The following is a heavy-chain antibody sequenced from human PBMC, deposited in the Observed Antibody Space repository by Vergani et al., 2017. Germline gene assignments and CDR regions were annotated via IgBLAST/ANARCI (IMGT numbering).Heavy chain of an antibody. Sequence: QVQLQESGPGLVKPSETLSLTCTVSGGSISSYYWSWIRQPPGKGLEWIGSIHYSENTNYNPSLKTRVTISVDTSKNQFSLTLTSVTAADTAMYYCGRVADFYGLGSRLLDLWGQGILVTVSS. J-gene: IGHJ5*02. D-gene: IGHD3-10*01. V-gene: IGHV4-59*01. CDR1: GGSISSYY. CDR3: GRVADFYGLGSRLLDL. CDR2: IHYSENT.